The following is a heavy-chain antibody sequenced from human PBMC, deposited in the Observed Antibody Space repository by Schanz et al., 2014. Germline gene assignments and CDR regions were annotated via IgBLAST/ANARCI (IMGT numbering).Heavy chain of an antibody. D-gene: IGHD3-3*01. J-gene: IGHJ4*02. CDR3: ARDRRFFDRDDLYDFDS. CDR2: ISVYTGNT. Sequence: QVHLVQSGAEVKKPGASVRVSCKASGYTFTTYAMSWVRQVPGQGLEWVGWISVYTGNTKYGQKVQGRVTMTADTSTNTAYMELRSLRSDDTAVYYCARDRRFFDRDDLYDFDSWGQGTLVTVSS. V-gene: IGHV1-18*01. CDR1: GYTFTTYA.